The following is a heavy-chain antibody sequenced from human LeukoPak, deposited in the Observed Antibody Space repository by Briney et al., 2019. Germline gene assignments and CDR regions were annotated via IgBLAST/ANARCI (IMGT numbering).Heavy chain of an antibody. V-gene: IGHV4-39*07. CDR3: ARVRASTSCYRGVFGSGGSCPMYFDY. D-gene: IGHD2-15*01. Sequence: PSETLSLTCTVSGGSISSSSYYWGWIRQPPGKGLEWIGSIYYSGSTYYNPSLKSRVTISVDTSKNQFSLKLSSVTAADTAVYYCARVRASTSCYRGVFGSGGSCPMYFDYWGQGTLVTVSS. J-gene: IGHJ4*02. CDR1: GGSISSSSYY. CDR2: IYYSGST.